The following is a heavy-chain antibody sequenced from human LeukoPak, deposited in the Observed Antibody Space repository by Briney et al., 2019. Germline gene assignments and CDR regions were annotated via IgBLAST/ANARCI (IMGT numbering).Heavy chain of an antibody. CDR1: GGTFSSYA. CDR3: ARGPNSGYDLLPDY. CDR2: IIPIFGTA. J-gene: IGHJ4*02. V-gene: IGHV1-69*06. D-gene: IGHD5-12*01. Sequence: SVTVSFKASGGTFSSYAISWVRQAPGQGLEWMGGIIPIFGTANYAQKFQGRVTITADKSTSTAYMELSSLRSEDTAVYYCARGPNSGYDLLPDYWGQGTLVTVSS.